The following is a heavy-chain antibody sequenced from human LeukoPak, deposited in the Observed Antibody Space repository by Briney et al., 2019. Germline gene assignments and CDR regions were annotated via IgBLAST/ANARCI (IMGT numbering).Heavy chain of an antibody. J-gene: IGHJ6*03. V-gene: IGHV4-34*01. CDR1: GGSFSGYY. CDR3: ARRARIARHYYYYYCMDV. Sequence: SETLSLTCAVYGGSFSGYYWSWIRQPPGKGLEWIGEINHSGSTNYNPSLKSRVTISVDTSKNQFSLKLSSVTAADTAVYYCARRARIARHYYYYYCMDVWGKGTTVTVSS. D-gene: IGHD6-13*01. CDR2: INHSGST.